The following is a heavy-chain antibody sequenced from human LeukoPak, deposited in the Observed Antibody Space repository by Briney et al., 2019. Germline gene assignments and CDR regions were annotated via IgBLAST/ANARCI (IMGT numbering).Heavy chain of an antibody. V-gene: IGHV3-13*04. J-gene: IGHJ2*01. D-gene: IGHD4-17*01. CDR1: GXTFSRYD. CDR3: ARLMTTGTTALNWYFDL. CDR2: IGSAGDT. Sequence: GGSLRLSCAASGXTFSRYDMHWVRQPTGKGLEWVSAIGSAGDTYYSGSVKGRFTISRENAKNSLYLQMNSLRAGDTAVYYCARLMTTGTTALNWYFDLWGRGTLVTVSS.